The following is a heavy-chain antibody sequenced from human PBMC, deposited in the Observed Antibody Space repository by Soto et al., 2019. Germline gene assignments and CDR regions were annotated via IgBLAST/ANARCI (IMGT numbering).Heavy chain of an antibody. J-gene: IGHJ4*02. D-gene: IGHD6-19*01. V-gene: IGHV1-69*02. CDR1: GGTFSSYT. CDR3: AEAVAGTGNFDS. Sequence: SVKVSCKASGGTFSSYTISWVRQAPGQGLEWMGRIIPILGIANYAQKFQGRVTITADKSTSTAYMELSSLRSEDTAVYYCAEAVAGTGNFDSWGQVTLVTVSS. CDR2: IIPILGIA.